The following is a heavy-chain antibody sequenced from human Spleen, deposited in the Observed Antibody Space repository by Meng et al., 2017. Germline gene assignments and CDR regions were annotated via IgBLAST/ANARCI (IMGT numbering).Heavy chain of an antibody. CDR3: ARPYSSSWYVYFDY. Sequence: GGSLRLSCAASGFTFSSYWMSWVRQAPGKGLEWVANIKEDGSEKYYVDSVKGRFTISRDNAKNSLYLQMNGLRAEDTAVYYCARPYSSSWYVYFDYWGQGTLVTVSS. V-gene: IGHV3-7*01. J-gene: IGHJ4*02. D-gene: IGHD6-13*01. CDR1: GFTFSSYW. CDR2: IKEDGSEK.